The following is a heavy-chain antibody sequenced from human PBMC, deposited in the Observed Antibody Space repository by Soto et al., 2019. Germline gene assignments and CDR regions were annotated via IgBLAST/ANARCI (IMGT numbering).Heavy chain of an antibody. CDR1: GFTFSSYS. CDR3: ARVVDYYDPYCYYGMDV. J-gene: IGHJ6*02. D-gene: IGHD3-22*01. Sequence: EVQLVESGGGLVKPGGSLRLSCAASGFTFSSYSMNWVRQAPGKGLEWVSSISSSSSYIYYADSVKGRFTISRDNAKNSLYLQLNRLRAEDTAVYYCARVVDYYDPYCYYGMDVWGQGTTVTGSS. V-gene: IGHV3-21*01. CDR2: ISSSSSYI.